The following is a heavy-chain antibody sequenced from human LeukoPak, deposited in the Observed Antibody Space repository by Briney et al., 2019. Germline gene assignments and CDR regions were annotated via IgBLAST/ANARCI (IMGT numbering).Heavy chain of an antibody. CDR1: GFTFSSYA. V-gene: IGHV3-23*01. Sequence: GGSLRLSCAASGFTFSSYAMSWVRQAPGKGLEWVSAISGSGGSTYYADSVEGRFTISRDNSKNTLYLQMNSLRAEDTAVYYCAKFRTPAAMQEYYFDYWGQGTLVTVSS. CDR2: ISGSGGST. CDR3: AKFRTPAAMQEYYFDY. D-gene: IGHD2-2*01. J-gene: IGHJ4*02.